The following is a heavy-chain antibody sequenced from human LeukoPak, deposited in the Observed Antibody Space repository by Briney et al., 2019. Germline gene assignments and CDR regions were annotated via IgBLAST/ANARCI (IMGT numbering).Heavy chain of an antibody. V-gene: IGHV3-33*06. J-gene: IGHJ4*02. CDR3: AKDLDGPWYFVY. CDR2: IWYDGSNK. CDR1: GFTFSSYG. Sequence: GRSLRLSCAASGFTFSSYGMHWVRQAPGKGLEWVAVIWYDGSNKYYADSVKGRFTISRDNSKNTLYLQMNSLRAEDTAVYYCAKDLDGPWYFVYWGQGTLVTVSS. D-gene: IGHD5-24*01.